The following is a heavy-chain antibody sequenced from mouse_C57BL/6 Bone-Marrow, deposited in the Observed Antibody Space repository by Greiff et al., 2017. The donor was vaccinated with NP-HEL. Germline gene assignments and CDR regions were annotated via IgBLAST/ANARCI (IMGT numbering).Heavy chain of an antibody. CDR3: AISYDYCYAMDY. Sequence: QVQLKQSGAELVRPGTSVKVSCKASGYAFTNYLIEWVKQRPGQGLEWIGVINPGSGGTNYNEKFKGKATLTADKSSSTAYMQLSSLTSEDSAVYFCAISYDYCYAMDYWGQGTSVTVSS. D-gene: IGHD2-4*01. V-gene: IGHV1-54*01. J-gene: IGHJ4*01. CDR1: GYAFTNYL. CDR2: INPGSGGT.